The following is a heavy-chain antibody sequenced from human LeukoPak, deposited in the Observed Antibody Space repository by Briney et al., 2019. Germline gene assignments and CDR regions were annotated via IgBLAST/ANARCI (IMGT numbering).Heavy chain of an antibody. D-gene: IGHD3-22*01. V-gene: IGHV3-30*04. Sequence: GGSLRLSCEASGLSFRDYAMHWVRQAPGRGLEWVAVISQDGSNQNYADSVQDRVTISRDNSKNTLFLQMFTLKTEDTAVYFCVRGRADSSAYYWGPFDLWGRGALVTVSA. CDR2: ISQDGSNQ. CDR3: VRGRADSSAYYWGPFDL. J-gene: IGHJ4*02. CDR1: GLSFRDYA.